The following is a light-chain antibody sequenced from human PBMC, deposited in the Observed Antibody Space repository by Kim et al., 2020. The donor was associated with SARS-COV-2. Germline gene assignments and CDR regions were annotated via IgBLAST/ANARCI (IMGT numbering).Light chain of an antibody. J-gene: IGKJ4*01. V-gene: IGKV1-5*03. CDR3: QQYNNYSPLT. Sequence: SVGDRVTMTCRASQSISSWLAWYQQKPGKAPKPLIYKASSLESGVPSRFSGSGSGTEFTLTINSLQPDDFATYYCQQYNNYSPLTFGGGTKVDTK. CDR2: KAS. CDR1: QSISSW.